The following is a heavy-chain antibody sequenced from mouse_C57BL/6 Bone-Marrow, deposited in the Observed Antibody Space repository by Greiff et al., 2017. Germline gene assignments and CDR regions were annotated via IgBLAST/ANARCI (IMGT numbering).Heavy chain of an antibody. CDR3: ARWGTTVLDYFDY. CDR1: GYTFTDYY. CDR2: INPNNGGT. V-gene: IGHV1-26*01. D-gene: IGHD1-1*01. Sequence: EVQLQQSGPELVKPGASVKISCKASGYTFTDYYMNWVKQSPGKSLEWIGDINPNNGGTSYNQKFKGKATLTVDKSSSTAYMELRSLTSEDSAVYYCARWGTTVLDYFDYWGQGTTLTVSS. J-gene: IGHJ2*01.